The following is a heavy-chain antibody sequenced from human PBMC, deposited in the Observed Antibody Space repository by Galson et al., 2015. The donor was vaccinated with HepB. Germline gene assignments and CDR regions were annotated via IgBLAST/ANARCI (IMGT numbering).Heavy chain of an antibody. CDR2: IYHSGST. CDR3: ARDSASVVAATLRAFDI. V-gene: IGHV4-4*02. CDR1: GGSISSSNW. Sequence: SETLSLTCAVSGGSISSSNWWSRVRQPPGKGLEWIGEIYHSGSTNYNPSLKSRVTISVDKSKNQFSLKLSSVTAADTAVYYCARDSASVVAATLRAFDIWGQGTMVTVSS. D-gene: IGHD2-15*01. J-gene: IGHJ3*02.